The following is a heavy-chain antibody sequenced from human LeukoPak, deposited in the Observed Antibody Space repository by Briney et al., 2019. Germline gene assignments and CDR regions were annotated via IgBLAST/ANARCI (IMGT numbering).Heavy chain of an antibody. J-gene: IGHJ4*02. CDR1: GGSVSSNNYY. V-gene: IGHV4-39*01. Sequence: PSETLSLTCTVSGGSVSSNNYYWGWIRQPPGKGLEWIGSISDSGSTYYNPSLKSRVTISVDTSKNQFSLKLTSVTAADTAVYYCARQILTGTARDYTDYWGQGTLVTVSS. D-gene: IGHD1-20*01. CDR3: ARQILTGTARDYTDY. CDR2: ISDSGST.